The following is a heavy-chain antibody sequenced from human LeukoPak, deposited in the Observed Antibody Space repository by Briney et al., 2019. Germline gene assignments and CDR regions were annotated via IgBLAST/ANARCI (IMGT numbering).Heavy chain of an antibody. CDR2: ISSSSSYI. J-gene: IGHJ4*02. CDR1: GFTFSSYS. Sequence: PEGSLRLSCAASGFTFSSYSMNWVRQAPGKGLEWVSSISSSSSYIYYADSVKGRFTISRDNAKNSLYLQMNSLRAEDTAVYYCAREAAAAGTYFDYWGQGTLVTVSS. CDR3: AREAAAAGTYFDY. D-gene: IGHD6-13*01. V-gene: IGHV3-21*01.